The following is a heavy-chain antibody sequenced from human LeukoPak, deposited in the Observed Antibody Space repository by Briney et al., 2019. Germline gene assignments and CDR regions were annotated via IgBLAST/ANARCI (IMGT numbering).Heavy chain of an antibody. CDR3: VTRITSTGDY. J-gene: IGHJ4*02. D-gene: IGHD3-16*01. V-gene: IGHV3-15*01. CDR1: GFNFSDVW. CDR2: IKTKTDGRAT. Sequence: PGGSLRLSCEASGFNFSDVWMNWVRQAPGKGLEWIGRIKTKTDGRATEYAAPAKGRFTISRYNSKSTVYLHMNSLKTEDTALYYCVTRITSTGDYWGQGTLVTVSS.